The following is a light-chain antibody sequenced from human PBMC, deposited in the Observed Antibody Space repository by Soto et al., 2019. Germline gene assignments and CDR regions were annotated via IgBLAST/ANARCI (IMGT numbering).Light chain of an antibody. CDR1: QSVRTA. V-gene: IGKV3-11*01. CDR2: DAS. J-gene: IGKJ5*01. Sequence: EIVLTQSPATLSLSPVERATLSCGASQSVRTALAWYQQKPGQAPRLLIYDASKRATGIPARFSGSGSGTDFTLSINNVESEDFGFYYCQQRTDWPTITFGQGTRLEIK. CDR3: QQRTDWPTIT.